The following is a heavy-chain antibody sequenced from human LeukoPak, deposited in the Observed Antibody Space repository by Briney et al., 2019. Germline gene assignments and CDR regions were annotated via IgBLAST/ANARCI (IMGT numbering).Heavy chain of an antibody. V-gene: IGHV3-30*04. CDR3: ARGVWKRPILGVVPAAKVMTYNWFDP. D-gene: IGHD2-2*01. CDR1: GFTFSTYA. J-gene: IGHJ5*02. CDR2: ISFDGKNK. Sequence: GGSLRLSCAASGFTFSTYAIHWVRQAPGKGLEWVTVISFDGKNKYYADSVKGRFTISRDNSKKTLYLQMNSLRAEDTAVYYCARGVWKRPILGVVPAAKVMTYNWFDPWGQGTLVTVSS.